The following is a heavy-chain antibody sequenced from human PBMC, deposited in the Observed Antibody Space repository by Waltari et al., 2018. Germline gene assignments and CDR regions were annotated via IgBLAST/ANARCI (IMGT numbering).Heavy chain of an antibody. J-gene: IGHJ4*02. CDR2: ISSSSSYI. CDR3: ARDKDILTYYFDY. D-gene: IGHD3-9*01. Sequence: EVQLVESGGGLVKPGGSLRPSCAASGFTFSSYSMNWVRQAPGKGLEWVSSISSSSSYIYYADSVKGRFTISRDNAKNSLYLQMNSLRAEDTAVYYCARDKDILTYYFDYWGQGTLVTVSS. CDR1: GFTFSSYS. V-gene: IGHV3-21*01.